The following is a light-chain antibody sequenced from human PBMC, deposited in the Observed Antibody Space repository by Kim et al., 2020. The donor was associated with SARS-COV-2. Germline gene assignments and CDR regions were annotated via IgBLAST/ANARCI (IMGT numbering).Light chain of an antibody. CDR1: QSVLYSSNNNNY. Sequence: DIVMTQSPDSLAVSLGERATINCKSSQSVLYSSNNNNYLAWYQQKPGQPPKLLIYWASTRESGVPNRFSGSGSGTDFTLTISTLQAEDVAVYYCQQYYTTPWPFGQGTKVDIK. J-gene: IGKJ1*01. CDR2: WAS. CDR3: QQYYTTPWP. V-gene: IGKV4-1*01.